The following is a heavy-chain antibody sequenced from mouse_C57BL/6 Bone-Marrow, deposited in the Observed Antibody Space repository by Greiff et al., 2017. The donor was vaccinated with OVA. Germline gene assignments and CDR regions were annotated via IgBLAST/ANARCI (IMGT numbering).Heavy chain of an antibody. D-gene: IGHD2-5*01. Sequence: QVQLQQSGAELARPGASVKLSCKASGYTFTSYGISWVKQRTGQGLEWIGEIYPRSGNTYYNEKFKGKATLTADKSSSTAYMELRSLTSEDSAVYFYARSPYYSNYGYFDVWGTGTTVTVSS. V-gene: IGHV1-81*01. CDR2: IYPRSGNT. J-gene: IGHJ1*03. CDR3: ARSPYYSNYGYFDV. CDR1: GYTFTSYG.